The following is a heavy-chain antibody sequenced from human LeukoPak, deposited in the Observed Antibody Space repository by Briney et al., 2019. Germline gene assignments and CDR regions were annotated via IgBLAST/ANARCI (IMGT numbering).Heavy chain of an antibody. Sequence: GGSLRLSCAASGFTFSSYGMHWVRQAPGKGLEWVAFIRYDGSNKYYADSVKGRFTISRDNSKNTPYLQMNSLRAEDTAVYYCAKELAVTYDTGYYYYYMDVWGKGTTVTVSS. CDR3: AKELAVTYDTGYYYYYMDV. D-gene: IGHD4-23*01. V-gene: IGHV3-30*02. CDR1: GFTFSSYG. CDR2: IRYDGSNK. J-gene: IGHJ6*03.